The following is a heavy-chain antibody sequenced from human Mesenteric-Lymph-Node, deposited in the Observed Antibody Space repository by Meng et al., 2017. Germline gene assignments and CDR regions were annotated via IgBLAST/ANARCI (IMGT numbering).Heavy chain of an antibody. CDR1: GMSLNFFG. J-gene: IGHJ4*02. D-gene: IGHD2-21*02. V-gene: IGHV3-23*01. CDR2: ITATGHRR. Sequence: GSLRLSCAASGMSLNFFGIMWVRQAPGKGLEWVSGITATGHRRFYADSVRGRFTIFRDNSKNTVSLEMHSLRAEDTAIYCCVRGCYGGDCSTILDFWGQGTPVTVSS. CDR3: VRGCYGGDCSTILDF.